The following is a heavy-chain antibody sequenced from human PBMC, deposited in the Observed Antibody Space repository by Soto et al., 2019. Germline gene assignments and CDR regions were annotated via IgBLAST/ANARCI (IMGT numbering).Heavy chain of an antibody. D-gene: IGHD3-9*01. CDR2: ISSSSNSI. V-gene: IGHV3-48*04. Sequence: GGSLRLSCAASGFTFSSYSMNWVRQAPGKGLEWVSYISSSSNSIYYADSVKGRFTISRDNAKNSLHLQMNSLRAEDTAVYYCARESPTLTRHDYRGQGTLVTGSS. J-gene: IGHJ4*02. CDR1: GFTFSSYS. CDR3: ARESPTLTRHDY.